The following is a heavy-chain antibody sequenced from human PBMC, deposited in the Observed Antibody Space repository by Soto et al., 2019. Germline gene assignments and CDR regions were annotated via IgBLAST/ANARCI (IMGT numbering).Heavy chain of an antibody. V-gene: IGHV1-3*01. CDR1: GYTFTSYD. D-gene: IGHD1-26*01. CDR3: ARGLITGSQYSGGWYYFDS. CDR2: INAGNGNT. J-gene: IGHJ4*02. Sequence: ASVKVSCKASGYTFTSYDMHWVRQAPGQRPEWMGWINAGNGNTKYSQKIQGRVTITRDTSNSQFSLELSSVTAADTAVYYCARGLITGSQYSGGWYYFDSWGQGTQVTVSS.